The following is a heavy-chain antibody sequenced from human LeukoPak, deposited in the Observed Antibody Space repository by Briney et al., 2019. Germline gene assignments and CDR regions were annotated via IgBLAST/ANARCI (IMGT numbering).Heavy chain of an antibody. CDR1: GYTFTGYY. CDR3: ARDRGYYGSGSYSRFDP. Sequence: GASVKVSCKASGYTFTGYYMHWVRQAPGQGLEWMGWINPNSGGTNYAQKFQGRVTMTRDTSISTAYMELSRLRSDDTAVYYCARDRGYYGSGSYSRFDPWGQGTLVTVSS. D-gene: IGHD3-10*01. CDR2: INPNSGGT. V-gene: IGHV1-2*02. J-gene: IGHJ5*02.